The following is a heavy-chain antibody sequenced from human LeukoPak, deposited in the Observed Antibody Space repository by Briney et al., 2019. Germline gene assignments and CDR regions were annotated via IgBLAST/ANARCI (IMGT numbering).Heavy chain of an antibody. CDR2: ISYDGSNK. V-gene: IGHV3-30*03. CDR3: ARASSSWYHPNLDY. CDR1: GFTFSSYG. D-gene: IGHD6-13*01. Sequence: GGCLRLSCGASGFTFSSYGMHWVRQAPGKGLEWVAVISYDGSNKYYADSVKGRFTISRDNSKNTLYLQMNSLRAEDTAVYYCARASSSWYHPNLDYWGQGTLVTVSS. J-gene: IGHJ4*02.